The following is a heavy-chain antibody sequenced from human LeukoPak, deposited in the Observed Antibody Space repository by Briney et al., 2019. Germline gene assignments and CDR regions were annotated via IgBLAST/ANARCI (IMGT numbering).Heavy chain of an antibody. Sequence: GGSLRLSCAASGLTFTAYGMHWVRKAPGKGLEWVPLILFDGSDKYYADSVQGRFAISRDDSKNTLYLQMDSLRPEDTAVYYCAQKTGGERGTGGAFDFWGQGTTVTVSS. V-gene: IGHV3-30*18. CDR3: AQKTGGERGTGGAFDF. D-gene: IGHD3-10*01. J-gene: IGHJ3*01. CDR2: ILFDGSDK. CDR1: GLTFTAYG.